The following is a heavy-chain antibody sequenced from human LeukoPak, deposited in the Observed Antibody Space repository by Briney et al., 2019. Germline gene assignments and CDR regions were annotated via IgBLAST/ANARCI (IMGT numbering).Heavy chain of an antibody. J-gene: IGHJ4*02. V-gene: IGHV3-23*01. CDR3: AKSQQQLPTAFYYFDY. CDR1: GFTFSSYA. D-gene: IGHD6-13*01. CDR2: ISGSGGST. Sequence: GGSLRLSCAASGFTFSSYAMSWVRQAPGKGLEWVSAISGSGGSTYYADSVKGRFTISRDNSKNTLYLQMNSLRAEDTAVYYCAKSQQQLPTAFYYFDYWGQGTLVTV.